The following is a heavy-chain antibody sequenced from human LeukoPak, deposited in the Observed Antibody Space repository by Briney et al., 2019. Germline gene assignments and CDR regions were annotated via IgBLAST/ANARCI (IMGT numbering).Heavy chain of an antibody. CDR2: IYSGGST. V-gene: IGHV3-66*01. J-gene: IGHJ4*02. D-gene: IGHD6-19*01. CDR1: GFTVSSNY. Sequence: GGSLRLSCAASGFTVSSNYMSWVRQAPGKGPEWVSVIYSGGSTYYADSVKGRFTISRDNSKNTLYLQMNSLRAEDTAVYYCARDNLYSSGWYGDYWGQGTLVTVSS. CDR3: ARDNLYSSGWYGDY.